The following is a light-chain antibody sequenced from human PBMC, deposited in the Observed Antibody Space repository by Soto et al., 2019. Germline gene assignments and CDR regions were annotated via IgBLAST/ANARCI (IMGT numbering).Light chain of an antibody. CDR3: EQRYRTPFT. CDR1: QSISTY. J-gene: IGKJ3*01. CDR2: ASS. V-gene: IGKV1-39*01. Sequence: DIQMTQSPSSLSASVGDRVTITCRASQSISTYLNWYQQKPGKAPNLLIYASSILQSGVPSRFSGSGSVTNSTVSISTLQPDCLATYYCEQRYRTPFTFVPGAIVDI.